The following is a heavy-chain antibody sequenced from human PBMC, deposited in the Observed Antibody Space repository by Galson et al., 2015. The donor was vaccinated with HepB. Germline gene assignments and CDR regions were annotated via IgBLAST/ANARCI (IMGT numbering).Heavy chain of an antibody. D-gene: IGHD3-22*01. Sequence: SLRLSCAASGFTFDDYAMHWVRQAPGKGLEWVSGISWNSGSIGYADSVKGRFNISRDNAKNSLYLQMNSLRAEDTALYYCAKDKFSSGYSQLDYWGQGTLVTVSS. CDR3: AKDKFSSGYSQLDY. CDR1: GFTFDDYA. J-gene: IGHJ4*02. V-gene: IGHV3-9*01. CDR2: ISWNSGSI.